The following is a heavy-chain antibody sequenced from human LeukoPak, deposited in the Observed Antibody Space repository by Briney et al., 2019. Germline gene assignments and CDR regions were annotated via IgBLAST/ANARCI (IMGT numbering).Heavy chain of an antibody. V-gene: IGHV3-21*01. J-gene: IGHJ3*02. CDR2: ISSSSSYI. CDR1: GFNFSNYG. D-gene: IGHD3-3*01. CDR3: ARDHDFWSGADAFDI. Sequence: PGGSLRLSCAASGFNFSNYGMDWVRQAPGKGLEWVSSISSSSSYIYYADSVKGRFTISRDNAKNSLYLQMNSLRAEDTAVYYCARDHDFWSGADAFDIWGQGTMVTVSS.